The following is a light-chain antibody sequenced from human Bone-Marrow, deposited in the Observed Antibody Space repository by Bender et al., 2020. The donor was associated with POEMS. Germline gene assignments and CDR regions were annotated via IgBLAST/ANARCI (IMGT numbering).Light chain of an antibody. J-gene: IGLJ2*01. CDR3: QSTDSSGPRNVV. V-gene: IGLV3-25*03. Sequence: SYELTQPPSVSVSPGQTARITCSGDALPKQYAYWYQQKPGQAPVLVIYKDTERPSGVPERFSGSSSGRTVILTISGVQAEDEADYYCQSTDSSGPRNVVFGGGTKLTVL. CDR1: ALPKQY. CDR2: KDT.